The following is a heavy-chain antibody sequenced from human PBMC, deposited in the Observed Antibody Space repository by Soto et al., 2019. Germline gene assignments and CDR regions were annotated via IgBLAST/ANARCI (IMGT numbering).Heavy chain of an antibody. Sequence: GGTLRLSCSTSGFTFSVYKMHWVRQAPGKGLEYVSGISNQGDTTYYADSVKGRFTISRDNSKNTLYFQMSSLRPEDTAVYYCAKDRRAGGNSAFYFDFWGQGAQVTVSS. D-gene: IGHD3-16*01. J-gene: IGHJ4*02. CDR1: GFTFSVYK. CDR3: AKDRRAGGNSAFYFDF. V-gene: IGHV3-64D*06. CDR2: ISNQGDTT.